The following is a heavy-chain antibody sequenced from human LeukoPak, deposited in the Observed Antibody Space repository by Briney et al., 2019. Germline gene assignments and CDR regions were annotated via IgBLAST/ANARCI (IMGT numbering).Heavy chain of an antibody. CDR2: INPTGSGT. Sequence: ASEKISCKASGYTFINNWMHWVRQAPGQGLEWVGLINPTGSGTLYAQKFQGRVTMTRDMSTSTNYMELSSLRFEDTAVYYCARDNSVGNNAWWFDPWGQGTLVTVSS. D-gene: IGHD1-26*01. CDR3: ARDNSVGNNAWWFDP. J-gene: IGHJ5*02. CDR1: GYTFINNW. V-gene: IGHV1-46*01.